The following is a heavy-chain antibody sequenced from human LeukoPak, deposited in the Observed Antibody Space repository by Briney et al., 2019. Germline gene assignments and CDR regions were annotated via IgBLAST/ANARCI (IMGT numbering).Heavy chain of an antibody. V-gene: IGHV3-7*01. CDR2: IKQDGSEK. CDR3: AGGSGYLITS. J-gene: IGHJ5*02. Sequence: GGSLRLSCAATGFIFRRYWMNWVRQAPGKGLEWLAIIKQDGSEKHYKGSVEGRFTISRDNAKNSLHLQMNSLRAEDTAVYYCAGGSGYLITSWGQGTLVTVSS. D-gene: IGHD3-9*01. CDR1: GFIFRRYW.